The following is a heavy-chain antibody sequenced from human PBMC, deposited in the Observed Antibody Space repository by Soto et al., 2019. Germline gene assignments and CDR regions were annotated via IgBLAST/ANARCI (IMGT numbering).Heavy chain of an antibody. CDR1: GGSISSGGYY. J-gene: IGHJ4*02. CDR2: IYYSGST. D-gene: IGHD2-15*01. CDR3: ARDRCSGGSCPFDY. Sequence: SETLSLTCTVSGGSISSGGYYWSWIRQHPGKGLEWIGYIYYSGSTYYNPSLKSRVTISVDTSKNQFSLKLSSVTAADTAVYYCARDRCSGGSCPFDYWGQGTLVTVS. V-gene: IGHV4-31*03.